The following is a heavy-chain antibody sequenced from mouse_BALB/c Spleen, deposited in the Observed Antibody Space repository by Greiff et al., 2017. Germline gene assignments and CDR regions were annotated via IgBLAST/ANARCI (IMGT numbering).Heavy chain of an antibody. CDR2: ISSGGSYT. D-gene: IGHD2-3*01. J-gene: IGHJ4*01. CDR1: GFTFSSYG. CDR3: ARQGDGYAMDY. Sequence: DVKLVESGGDLVKPGGSLKLSCAASGFTFSSYGMSWVRQTPDKRLEWVATISSGGSYTYYPDSVKGRFTISRDNAKNTLYLQMSSLKSEDTAMYYCARQGDGYAMDYWGQGTSVTVSS. V-gene: IGHV5-6*02.